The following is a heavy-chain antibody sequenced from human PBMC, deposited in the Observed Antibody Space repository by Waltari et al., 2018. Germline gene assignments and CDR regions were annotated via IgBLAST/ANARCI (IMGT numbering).Heavy chain of an antibody. J-gene: IGHJ5*02. Sequence: QVQLRESGPSLLKPSETLSLICTVSGRPVSGFYWSWVRQPPGKGLDWIGYIYYTGSTNFNPSLKSRVTMSVDTSKNQFSLKLSSVTAADTAFYYCARGGGGDWEWFDHWGQGTLVTVSS. CDR3: ARGGGGDWEWFDH. CDR2: IYYTGST. D-gene: IGHD2-21*02. V-gene: IGHV4-59*02. CDR1: GRPVSGFY.